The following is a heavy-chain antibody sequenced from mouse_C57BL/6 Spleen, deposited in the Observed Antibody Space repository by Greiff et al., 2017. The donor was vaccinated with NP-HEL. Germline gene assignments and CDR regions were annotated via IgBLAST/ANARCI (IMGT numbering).Heavy chain of an antibody. CDR2: ILPGSGST. CDR1: GYTFTGYW. V-gene: IGHV1-9*01. Sequence: VQRVESGAELMKPGASVKLSCKATGYTFTGYWIEWVKQRPGHGLEWIGEILPGSGSTNYNEKFKGKATFTADTSSNTAYMQLSSLTTEDSAIDYCARTPYDGYYAWFAYWGQGTLVTGSA. J-gene: IGHJ3*01. D-gene: IGHD2-3*01. CDR3: ARTPYDGYYAWFAY.